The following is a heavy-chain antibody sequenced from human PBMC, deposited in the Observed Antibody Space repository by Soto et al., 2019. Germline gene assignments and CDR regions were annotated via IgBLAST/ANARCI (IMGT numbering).Heavy chain of an antibody. J-gene: IGHJ4*02. D-gene: IGHD5-12*01. CDR1: GGSISSSSFH. CDR3: ARELWLRQEGHYFDY. CDR2: ISYSGST. V-gene: IGHV4-39*07. Sequence: SETLSLTCTVSGGSISSSSFHWGWIRQPPGKGLEWIGSISYSGSTYYNPSLKSRVTISVDTSKNQFSLKLSSVTAADTAVYYCARELWLRQEGHYFDYWGQGTLVTVSS.